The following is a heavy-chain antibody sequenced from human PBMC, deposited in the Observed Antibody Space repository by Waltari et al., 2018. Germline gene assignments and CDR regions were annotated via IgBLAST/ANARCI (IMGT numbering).Heavy chain of an antibody. CDR3: ASSSDAGDY. CDR1: GGSFSDYY. D-gene: IGHD6-13*01. Sequence: QVQLQQWGAGLVKPSETLSLTCAVYGGSFSDYYWSWTRQPPGKGLGWIGEINQSGSTKYNPSLKSRVTISVDRSKNQFSLNLRSVTAADTAVYYCASSSDAGDYWGQGTLVTVSS. V-gene: IGHV4-34*01. J-gene: IGHJ4*02. CDR2: INQSGST.